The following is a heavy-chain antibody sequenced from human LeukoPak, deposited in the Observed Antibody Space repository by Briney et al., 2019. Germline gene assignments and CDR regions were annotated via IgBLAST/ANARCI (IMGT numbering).Heavy chain of an antibody. Sequence: GGSLRLSCAASGFTFSSYGMHWVRQAPGKGLEWVAVISYDGSNKYYADSVKGRFTISRDNSKNTLYLQMNSLRAEDTAVYYCAYYHVNEEPPTFWGQGTLVTVSS. CDR1: GFTFSSYG. J-gene: IGHJ4*02. CDR2: ISYDGSNK. CDR3: AYYHVNEEPPTF. D-gene: IGHD1-1*01. V-gene: IGHV3-30*03.